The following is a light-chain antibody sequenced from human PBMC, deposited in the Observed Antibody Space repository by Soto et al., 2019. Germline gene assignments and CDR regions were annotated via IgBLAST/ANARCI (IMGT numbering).Light chain of an antibody. CDR2: AAS. Sequence: DIQMAQSPSSLSASVGDRVTITCRVSQVISNYLAWYQQKSGKDPKLLIYAASTLQSGVPSRFSGSGSGTDFTLTISSLQPEDVATYYCQQYESYSPWTFGQGTKVDIK. CDR1: QVISNY. J-gene: IGKJ1*01. CDR3: QQYESYSPWT. V-gene: IGKV1-27*01.